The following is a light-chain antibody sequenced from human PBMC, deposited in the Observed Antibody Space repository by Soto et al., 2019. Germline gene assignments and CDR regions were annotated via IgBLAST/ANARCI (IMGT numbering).Light chain of an antibody. Sequence: DIQMTQSPSTLSASVGDRVTITCRASQSIGRSLAWYQQRLGEAPNLLIYEASSLQSGVPSRFSGSGSGTDFTLTISSLQPEDFATYYCQQSYSTPWTFGQGTKVDIK. CDR1: QSIGRS. V-gene: IGKV1-39*01. CDR2: EAS. CDR3: QQSYSTPWT. J-gene: IGKJ1*01.